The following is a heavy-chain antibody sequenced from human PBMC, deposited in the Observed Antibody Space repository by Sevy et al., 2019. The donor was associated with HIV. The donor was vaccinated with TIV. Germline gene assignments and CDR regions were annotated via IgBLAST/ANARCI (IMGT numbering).Heavy chain of an antibody. J-gene: IGHJ6*02. Sequence: GGSLRLSCAASGFTFSSYAMHWVRQAPGKGLEWVAVISYDGSNKYYADSVKGRFTISRDNSKNTQYLQMNSLRAEDTAVYYCSRDHVVVVAATFRYYYYGMDVWGQGTTVTVSS. D-gene: IGHD2-15*01. CDR1: GFTFSSYA. V-gene: IGHV3-30-3*01. CDR3: SRDHVVVVAATFRYYYYGMDV. CDR2: ISYDGSNK.